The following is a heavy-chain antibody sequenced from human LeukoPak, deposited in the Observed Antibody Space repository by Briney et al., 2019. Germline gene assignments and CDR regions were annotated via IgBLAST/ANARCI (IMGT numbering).Heavy chain of an antibody. Sequence: SVKVSCKASGGTFSSYAISWVRQAPGQGLEWMGGIIPIFGTANYAQKFQGRVTITADESTSTAYMELSSLRSEDTAVYYCAREIYSSSWYGSYYYYMDVWGKGTTVTVSS. CDR1: GGTFSSYA. CDR3: AREIYSSSWYGSYYYYMDV. J-gene: IGHJ6*03. V-gene: IGHV1-69*13. D-gene: IGHD6-13*01. CDR2: IIPIFGTA.